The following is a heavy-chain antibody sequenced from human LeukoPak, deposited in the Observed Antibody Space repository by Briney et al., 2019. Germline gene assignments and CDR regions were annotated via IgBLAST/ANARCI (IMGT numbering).Heavy chain of an antibody. J-gene: IGHJ4*01. Sequence: PGGSLRLSCAASGSTFSSYWMHWVRQAPGKGLVWVSHINNGGSSTTYADSVRGRFTISRDNAKNTLYLQMNSLRAEDTAVYYCARGGRFSYGSLDYWGQGTLVTVSS. CDR2: INNGGSST. CDR3: ARGGRFSYGSLDY. CDR1: GSTFSSYW. V-gene: IGHV3-74*01. D-gene: IGHD5-18*01.